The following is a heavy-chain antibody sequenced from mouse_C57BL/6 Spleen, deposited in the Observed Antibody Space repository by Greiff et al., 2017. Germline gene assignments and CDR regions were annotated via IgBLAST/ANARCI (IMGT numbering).Heavy chain of an antibody. D-gene: IGHD2-14*01. CDR3: TRKGTGGYFDY. V-gene: IGHV1-5*01. CDR2: IYPGNSDT. J-gene: IGHJ2*01. Sequence: VQLQQSGTFLARPGASVKMSCKTSGYTFTSYWMHWVKQRPGQGLEWIGAIYPGNSDTRYNQKFKGKAKLTAVTSASTAYMELSSLTNEDSAVYYCTRKGTGGYFDYWGQGTTLTVSS. CDR1: GYTFTSYW.